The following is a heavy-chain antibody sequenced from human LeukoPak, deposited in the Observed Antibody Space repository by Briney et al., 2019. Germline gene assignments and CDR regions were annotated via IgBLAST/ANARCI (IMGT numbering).Heavy chain of an antibody. V-gene: IGHV4-39*07. D-gene: IGHD1-26*01. CDR2: MGYGGRT. CDR3: ARTKGRAVGQTVFQY. CDR1: GASFSNDYH. Sequence: PSETLSLTCTVSGASFSNDYHWGWIRPSPGKGLEWIGTMGYGGRTYFSPSLKSRVSLSIDMSRTYFSLILKSVSAADTAVYYCARTKGRAVGQTVFQYWGQGTLVTVSA. J-gene: IGHJ4*02.